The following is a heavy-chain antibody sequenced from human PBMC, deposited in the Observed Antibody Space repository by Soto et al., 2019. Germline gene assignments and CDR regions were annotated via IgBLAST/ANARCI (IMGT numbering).Heavy chain of an antibody. CDR1: GGSISSGGYS. CDR3: ATAGGLGAVAADY. V-gene: IGHV4-30-2*01. J-gene: IGHJ4*02. D-gene: IGHD6-19*01. CDR2: IYHSGST. Sequence: QLQLQESGSGLVKPSQTLSLTCAVSGGSISSGGYSWSWIRQPPGKGLEWIGYIYHSGSTYYNPSLKSRVTISVDRSKNQFSLKLSSVTDADTPVYYCATAGGLGAVAADYWGQGTLVTVSS.